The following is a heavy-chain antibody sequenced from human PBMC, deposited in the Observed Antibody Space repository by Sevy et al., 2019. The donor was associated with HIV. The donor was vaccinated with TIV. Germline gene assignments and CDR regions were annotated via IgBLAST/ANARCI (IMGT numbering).Heavy chain of an antibody. V-gene: IGHV1-8*01. CDR1: GYTFTSYD. J-gene: IGHJ6*02. Sequence: ASVKVSCRSSGYTFTSYDINWVRQPIGQGLEWMGWMNPNSGKTGFAQRFQGRLSMTRDTSINTAYMELSSLSSEDTAVCYCARGYCSGDACYGEGMDVWGQGTTVTVSS. CDR2: MNPNSGKT. D-gene: IGHD2-15*01. CDR3: ARGYCSGDACYGEGMDV.